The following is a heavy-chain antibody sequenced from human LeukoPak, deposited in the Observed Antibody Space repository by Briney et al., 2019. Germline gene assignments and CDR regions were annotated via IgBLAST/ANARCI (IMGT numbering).Heavy chain of an antibody. CDR2: INGDGSTT. V-gene: IGHV3-74*01. CDR1: GFSFRSCL. D-gene: IGHD3-3*01. Sequence: GGSLRLSCAASGFSFRSCLMHWVRHAPGKELVWASRINGDGSTTNYADSVRGRFTISRDNAKNTLYLQMNSLRADDSAVYFCASLVGGYYPPVEAFDVWGQGTMVTVSS. J-gene: IGHJ3*01. CDR3: ASLVGGYYPPVEAFDV.